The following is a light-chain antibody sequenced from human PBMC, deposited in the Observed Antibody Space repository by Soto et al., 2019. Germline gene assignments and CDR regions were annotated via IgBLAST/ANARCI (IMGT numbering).Light chain of an antibody. CDR2: AAS. CDR3: QQANTFPFT. CDR1: QHISSW. V-gene: IGKV1-12*02. Sequence: DIQMTQSPSSVSASVGDRVTFTCRASQHISSWLAWYQQKPGKAPKLLIAAASILQSGVPSRFSGSGHGTDFTLTISSLQPEDFATYFCQQANTFPFTFGPRTRLEIK. J-gene: IGKJ3*01.